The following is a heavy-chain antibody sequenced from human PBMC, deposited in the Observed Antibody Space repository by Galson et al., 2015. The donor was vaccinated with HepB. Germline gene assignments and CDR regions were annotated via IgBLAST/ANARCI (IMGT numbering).Heavy chain of an antibody. V-gene: IGHV3-30*04. Sequence: SLRLSCAASGFTFSSYAMHWVRQAPGKGLEWVAVISYDGTHKYYADSVKGRFTISRDNSKNTLYLQMNSLRAEDTAVYYCAKDRFSPKVDYGDYGRAPFDYWGQGTLVTVSS. CDR2: ISYDGTHK. J-gene: IGHJ4*02. D-gene: IGHD4-17*01. CDR1: GFTFSSYA. CDR3: AKDRFSPKVDYGDYGRAPFDY.